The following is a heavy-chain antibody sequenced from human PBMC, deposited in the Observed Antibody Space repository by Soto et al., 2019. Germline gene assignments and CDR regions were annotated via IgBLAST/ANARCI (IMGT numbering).Heavy chain of an antibody. J-gene: IGHJ6*02. Sequence: GGSLRLSCAASGFTFSSYGMHWVRQVPGKGLEWVAVISYDGSNKYYADSVKGRFTISRDNSKNTLYLQMNSLRAEDTAVYYCAKDLRRLYYGMDVWGQGTTVTVSS. V-gene: IGHV3-30*18. D-gene: IGHD6-25*01. CDR3: AKDLRRLYYGMDV. CDR1: GFTFSSYG. CDR2: ISYDGSNK.